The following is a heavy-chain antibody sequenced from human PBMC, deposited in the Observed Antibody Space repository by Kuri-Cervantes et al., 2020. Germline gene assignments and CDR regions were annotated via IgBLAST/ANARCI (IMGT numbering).Heavy chain of an antibody. CDR2: INPSGGST. Sequence: ASVKVSCKASGYTFTGYYMHWVRQAPGQGLEWMGIINPSGGSTSYARKFQGRVTMTRDTSTSTVYMELSSLRSEDTAIYYCVRVVSTSCHIWANWFDPWGQGTLVTVSS. V-gene: IGHV1-46*01. J-gene: IGHJ5*02. D-gene: IGHD2-2*01. CDR1: GYTFTGYY. CDR3: VRVVSTSCHIWANWFDP.